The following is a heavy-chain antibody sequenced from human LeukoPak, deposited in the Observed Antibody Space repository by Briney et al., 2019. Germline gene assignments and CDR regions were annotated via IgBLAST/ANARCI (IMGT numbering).Heavy chain of an antibody. D-gene: IGHD3-16*01. CDR1: GDSISGYY. CDR3: ARHRFGHLFDY. CDR2: VYHTGHT. J-gene: IGHJ4*02. Sequence: SETLSLTCTVSGDSISGYYWSWIRQPPGKGLEWIGYVYHTGHTHYSPSLKSRVTVSLDTSRNQVSLILSSVTAADTVVYYCARHRFGHLFDYWGQGTLVFVSS. V-gene: IGHV4-59*01.